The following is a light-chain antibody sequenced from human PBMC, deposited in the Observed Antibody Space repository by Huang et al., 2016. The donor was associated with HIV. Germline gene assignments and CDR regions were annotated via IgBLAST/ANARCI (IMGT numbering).Light chain of an antibody. CDR2: WSS. Sequence: DIVMTQSPDSLTVSLGERATINCKSSQSVLHPNNKNYLAWYQQKPGKTPKLLIYWSSTREPGVPDRFSGDGSGSDFTLTINNLQAEDVAVYYCQQYINTPLTFGGGTKVEI. CDR1: QSVLHPNNKNY. CDR3: QQYINTPLT. J-gene: IGKJ4*01. V-gene: IGKV4-1*01.